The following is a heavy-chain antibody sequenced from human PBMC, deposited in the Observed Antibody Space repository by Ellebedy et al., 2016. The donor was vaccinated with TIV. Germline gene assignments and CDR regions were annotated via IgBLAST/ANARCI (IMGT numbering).Heavy chain of an antibody. J-gene: IGHJ4*02. V-gene: IGHV3-72*01. CDR3: AKEPTYGDPYFYDY. Sequence: PGGSLRLSCAASGFIFSSYGMHWVRQAPGKGLEWVGRNRNKANSYSTEYAASVKGRFTISRDVSRNSLYLQMNSLKAEDTAVYYCAKEPTYGDPYFYDYWGQGTLVTVSS. CDR2: NRNKANSYST. D-gene: IGHD4/OR15-4a*01. CDR1: GFIFSSYG.